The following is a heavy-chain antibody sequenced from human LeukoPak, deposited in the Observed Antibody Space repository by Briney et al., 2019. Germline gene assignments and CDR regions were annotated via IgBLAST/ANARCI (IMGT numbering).Heavy chain of an antibody. CDR1: GGSISSSNW. D-gene: IGHD1-20*01. V-gene: IGHV4-4*02. CDR3: ARPEYNWNDPRANWFDP. J-gene: IGHJ5*02. Sequence: KPSGTLSLTCAVSGGSISSSNWWSWVRQPPGKGLEWIGEIYHSGSTNYNPSLKSRVTISVDKSKNQFSLKLSSVTAADTAVYYCARPEYNWNDPRANWFDPWGQGTLVTVSS. CDR2: IYHSGST.